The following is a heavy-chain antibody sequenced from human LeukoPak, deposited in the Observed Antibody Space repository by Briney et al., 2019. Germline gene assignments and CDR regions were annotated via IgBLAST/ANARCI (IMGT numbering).Heavy chain of an antibody. CDR1: GFTFSSSA. V-gene: IGHV3-21*01. CDR2: INNVASHI. CDR3: ARDPTQYLRYGHFDY. D-gene: IGHD5/OR15-5a*01. J-gene: IGHJ4*02. Sequence: GGSLRLSCTASGFTFSSSAMNWVRQAPGKGLEWVSSINNVASHIYYAHSVKGRFTISRDNAKNSLYLQMNSLSDEDTAVYYCARDPTQYLRYGHFDYWGQGTLVTVSS.